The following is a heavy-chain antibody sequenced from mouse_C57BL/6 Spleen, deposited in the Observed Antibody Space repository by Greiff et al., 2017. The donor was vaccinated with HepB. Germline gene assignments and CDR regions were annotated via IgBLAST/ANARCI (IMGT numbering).Heavy chain of an antibody. CDR1: GYAFSSYW. CDR3: ARSRAQAYAMDY. Sequence: VQLQQSGAELVKPGASVKISCKASGYAFSSYWMNWVKQRPGKGLEWIGQIYPGDGDTNYNGKFKGKATLTADKSSSTAYMQLSSLTSEDSAVYFCARSRAQAYAMDYWGQRTSVTVSS. D-gene: IGHD3-2*02. J-gene: IGHJ4*01. V-gene: IGHV1-80*01. CDR2: IYPGDGDT.